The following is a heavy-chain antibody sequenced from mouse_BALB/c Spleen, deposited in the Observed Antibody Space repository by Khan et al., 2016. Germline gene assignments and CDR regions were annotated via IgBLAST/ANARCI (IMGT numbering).Heavy chain of an antibody. J-gene: IGHJ2*01. Sequence: EVELQQPGAELVKPGASVKLSCTASGFSIQDTYIHWVRQRPEQGLDWIGRIDPPNDNTKYDPKFQGKATITADTSSNTAYLQLSSRTYEDTAVYYGARMYCGDYWGQGTTLTVSS. CDR3: ARMYCGDY. CDR2: IDPPNDNT. V-gene: IGHV14-3*02. CDR1: GFSIQDTY.